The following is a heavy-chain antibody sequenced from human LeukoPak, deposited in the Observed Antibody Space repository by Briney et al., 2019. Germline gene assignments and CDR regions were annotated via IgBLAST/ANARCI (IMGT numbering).Heavy chain of an antibody. Sequence: GGSLRLSCAASGFTFSSYAMSWVRQAPGKGLEWVSAISGSGGSTYYADSVKGRFTISRDNSKNTPYLQMNSLRAEDTAVYYCAKDLYDSSGYHPPNFDYWGQGTLVTVSS. CDR3: AKDLYDSSGYHPPNFDY. V-gene: IGHV3-23*01. D-gene: IGHD3-22*01. CDR1: GFTFSSYA. CDR2: ISGSGGST. J-gene: IGHJ4*02.